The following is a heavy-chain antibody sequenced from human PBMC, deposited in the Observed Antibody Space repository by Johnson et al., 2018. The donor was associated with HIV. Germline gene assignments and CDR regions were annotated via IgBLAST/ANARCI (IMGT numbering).Heavy chain of an antibody. CDR3: AREGSWDAFDI. CDR2: INWNGGST. Sequence: VQLVESGGGLVQPGGSLRLSCAASGFTVSSNYMSWVRQAPGTGLEWVSGINWNGGSTGYADSVKGRFTTSSDNAKNSLYLQMNSLRAEDTAVYYCAREGSWDAFDIWGQGTMVTVSS. V-gene: IGHV3-20*04. CDR1: GFTVSSNY. J-gene: IGHJ3*02. D-gene: IGHD6-13*01.